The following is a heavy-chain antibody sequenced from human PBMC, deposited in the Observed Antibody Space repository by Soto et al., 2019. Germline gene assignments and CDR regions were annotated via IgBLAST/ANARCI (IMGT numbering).Heavy chain of an antibody. Sequence: EVQLVESGGGSVQPGGSLRLSCVASGITFTNYWMHWVRQVPGKGLVWVARVDSDGRGTSYADFVKGRFTISRDNAKNTHYLQMNSLRVEDTAMYYCGTVFEHWGQGIPVTVSS. CDR3: GTVFEH. V-gene: IGHV3-74*01. CDR1: GITFTNYW. CDR2: VDSDGRGT. J-gene: IGHJ4*02.